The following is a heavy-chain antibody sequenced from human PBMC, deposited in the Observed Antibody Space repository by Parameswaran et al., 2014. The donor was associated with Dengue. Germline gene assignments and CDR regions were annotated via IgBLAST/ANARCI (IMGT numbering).Heavy chain of an antibody. Sequence: VRQMPGKGLEWVSSISSSSSYIYYADSVKGRFTISRDNAKNSLYLQMNSLRAEDTAVYYCARVERSYDFWSGSNYYYYYGMDVWGQGTTVTVSS. J-gene: IGHJ6*02. CDR3: ARVERSYDFWSGSNYYYYYGMDV. V-gene: IGHV3-21*01. D-gene: IGHD3-3*01. CDR2: ISSSSSYI.